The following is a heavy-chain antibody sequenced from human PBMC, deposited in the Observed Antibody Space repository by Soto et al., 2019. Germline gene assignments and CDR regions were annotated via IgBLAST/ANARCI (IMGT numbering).Heavy chain of an antibody. J-gene: IGHJ4*02. D-gene: IGHD1-20*01. Sequence: PSETQCLTCAVSGASISGSYYYWAWLRQSPGKGPEWIGSVFYTGFTSYNPSLESRVSVSVDTSKSQFSLKLSAVTAADTAVYYCATSQKGYNWNYFDHWGQGALVTVSS. CDR2: VFYTGFT. CDR1: GASISGSYYY. CDR3: ATSQKGYNWNYFDH. V-gene: IGHV4-39*01.